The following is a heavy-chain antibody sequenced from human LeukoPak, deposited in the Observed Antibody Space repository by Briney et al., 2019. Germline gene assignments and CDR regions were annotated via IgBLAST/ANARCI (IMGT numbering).Heavy chain of an antibody. Sequence: PGGSLRLSCAASGFTFSSYAMSWVRQAPGKGLEWVSAISGSGGSTYYADSVKGRFTISRDNSKNTLYLQMNSLRAEDTAVYYCAKERPYCSGGSCCFFRLFDYWGQGTLVTVSS. D-gene: IGHD2-15*01. J-gene: IGHJ4*02. CDR3: AKERPYCSGGSCCFFRLFDY. V-gene: IGHV3-23*01. CDR1: GFTFSSYA. CDR2: ISGSGGST.